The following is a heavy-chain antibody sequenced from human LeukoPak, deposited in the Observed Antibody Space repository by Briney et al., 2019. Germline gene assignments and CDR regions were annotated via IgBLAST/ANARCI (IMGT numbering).Heavy chain of an antibody. Sequence: SETLSLTCAVYGGSFSVYYWSWIRQPPGKGLEYIGEINHSGSTNYNPSLKSRVTISADTSKNQFSLILRSVTAADTAVYYCARGCPGYSSFLWGQGTLVSVSS. CDR3: ARGCPGYSSFL. V-gene: IGHV4-34*01. CDR2: INHSGST. J-gene: IGHJ4*02. CDR1: GGSFSVYY. D-gene: IGHD6-19*01.